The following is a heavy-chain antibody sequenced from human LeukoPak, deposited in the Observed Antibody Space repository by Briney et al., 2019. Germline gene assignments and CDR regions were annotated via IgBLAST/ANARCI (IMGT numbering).Heavy chain of an antibody. CDR1: GLTFSSYC. CDR3: ASCAVAAAGDD. D-gene: IGHD6-13*01. Sequence: GGSLRLSCAASGLTFSSYCMNWVRQAPGKGPEWVANIKPDGSGKYYVDSVKGRFTISRDNAENSLFLHMNSLRAEDTAVYYCASCAVAAAGDDWGRATLVTVS. J-gene: IGHJ4*02. V-gene: IGHV3-7*01. CDR2: IKPDGSGK.